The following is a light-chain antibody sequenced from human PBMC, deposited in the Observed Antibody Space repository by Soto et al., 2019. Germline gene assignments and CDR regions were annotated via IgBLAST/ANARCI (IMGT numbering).Light chain of an antibody. CDR1: QSISSG. J-gene: IGKJ1*01. Sequence: DIQMTQSPSTLSASVGERVTITCRASQSISSGLAWYQQKPGQAPKLLIYTASSLESGVPSRFTGSGSGTEFTLTISSLQPDDFATYYCQQYNSSPRTFGQGTKVDIK. CDR2: TAS. V-gene: IGKV1-5*03. CDR3: QQYNSSPRT.